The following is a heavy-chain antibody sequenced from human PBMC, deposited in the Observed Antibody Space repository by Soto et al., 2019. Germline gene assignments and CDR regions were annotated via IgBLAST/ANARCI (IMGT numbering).Heavy chain of an antibody. CDR3: ARAWGLGRAHNWFGP. Sequence: SETLSLTCTVSGGSISSYYWSWIRQPPGKGLEWIGYIYYSGSTNYNPSLKSRVTISVDTSKNQFSLKLRSVTAADTAVYYGARAWGLGRAHNWFGPCGQGTLVIVSA. J-gene: IGHJ5*02. V-gene: IGHV4-59*01. CDR2: IYYSGST. CDR1: GGSISSYY. D-gene: IGHD2-21*01.